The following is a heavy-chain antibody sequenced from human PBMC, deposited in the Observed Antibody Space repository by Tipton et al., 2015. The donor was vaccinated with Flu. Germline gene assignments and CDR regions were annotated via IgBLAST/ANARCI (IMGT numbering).Heavy chain of an antibody. CDR3: ARDDLLAFHY. Sequence: SLRLSCAASGFTFSSYSMNWVRQAPGKGLEWVADITLDGSETHYVDSVKGRFAISRDNAKESLYLQMNSLRAEDTAVYYCARDDLLAFHYWGLGTLVTVSS. V-gene: IGHV3-7*01. CDR1: GFTFSSYS. CDR2: ITLDGSET. J-gene: IGHJ4*02. D-gene: IGHD3-9*01.